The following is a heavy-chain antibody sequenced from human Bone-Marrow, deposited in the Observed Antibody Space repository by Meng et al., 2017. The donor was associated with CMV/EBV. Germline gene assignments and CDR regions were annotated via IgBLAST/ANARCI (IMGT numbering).Heavy chain of an antibody. CDR2: ICGSSTYI. J-gene: IGHJ4*02. CDR3: ARDERGGTYSVD. CDR1: GFTFDDYA. V-gene: IGHV3-21*01. D-gene: IGHD1-26*01. Sequence: GGSLRLSCAASGFTFDDYAMHWVRQAPGKGLEWVSSICGSSTYIYYADSVKGRFSISRDNAKNSLYLQMNSLRVEDTAVYYCARDERGGTYSVDWGQGTLVTVSS.